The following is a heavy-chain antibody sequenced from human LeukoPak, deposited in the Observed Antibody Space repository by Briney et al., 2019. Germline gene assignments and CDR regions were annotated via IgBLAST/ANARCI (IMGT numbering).Heavy chain of an antibody. D-gene: IGHD2-15*01. CDR1: GFSFSSYS. V-gene: IGHV3-9*03. Sequence: GGSLRLSCAAPGFSFSSYSMNWVRQAPGKGLEWVSGISWNSGSIGYADSVKGRFTISRDNAKNSLYLQMNSLRAEDMALYYCAKPFEAAGISADDAFDIWGQGTMVTVSS. CDR2: ISWNSGSI. J-gene: IGHJ3*02. CDR3: AKPFEAAGISADDAFDI.